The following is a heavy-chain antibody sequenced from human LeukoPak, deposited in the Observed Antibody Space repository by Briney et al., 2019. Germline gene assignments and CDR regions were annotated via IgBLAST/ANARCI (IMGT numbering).Heavy chain of an antibody. J-gene: IGHJ4*02. Sequence: GGSLRLSCAASGFTFSSYEMNWVRQAPGKGLEWVSYISSSGSTIYYADSVKGRFTISRDNAKNSLYLQMNSLRAEDTAVYYFSKVSEYYDSSGYYYEGVYFDYWGQGTLVTVSS. CDR2: ISSSGSTI. V-gene: IGHV3-48*03. CDR3: SKVSEYYDSSGYYYEGVYFDY. D-gene: IGHD3-22*01. CDR1: GFTFSSYE.